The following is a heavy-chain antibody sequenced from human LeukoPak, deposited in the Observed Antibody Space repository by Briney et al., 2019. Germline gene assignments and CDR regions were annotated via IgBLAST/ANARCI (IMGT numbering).Heavy chain of an antibody. CDR2: ISSSSSYI. CDR3: ARFSLVVGAMGYYFDY. Sequence: GGSLRLSCAASGFTFSNYSMNWVRQAPGKGLEWVSSISSSSSYIFYADSVKGRSTISRDNAKNSLYLQMNSLRAEDTAVYYCARFSLVVGAMGYYFDYWGQGTLVTVSS. D-gene: IGHD1-26*01. J-gene: IGHJ4*02. CDR1: GFTFSNYS. V-gene: IGHV3-21*06.